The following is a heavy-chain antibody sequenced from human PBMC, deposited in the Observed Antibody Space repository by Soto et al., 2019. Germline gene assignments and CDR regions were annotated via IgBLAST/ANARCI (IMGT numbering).Heavy chain of an antibody. CDR1: GYTFTSYA. V-gene: IGHV1-3*01. D-gene: IGHD7-27*01. J-gene: IGHJ4*02. CDR3: ARDGSYWGPPFDY. CDR2: INAGNGNT. Sequence: ASVKVSCKASGYTFTSYAMHWVRQAPGQRLEWMGWINAGNGNTKYSQKFQGRVTITRDTSASTAYMELSSLRSEDTAVYYCARDGSYWGPPFDYWGQGTLVTVSS.